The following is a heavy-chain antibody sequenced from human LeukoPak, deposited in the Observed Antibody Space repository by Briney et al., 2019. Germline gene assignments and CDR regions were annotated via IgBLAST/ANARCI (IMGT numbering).Heavy chain of an antibody. CDR1: GDSIRSDSHY. CDR2: IHYSGST. CDR3: ATHVYSSGWYFDY. D-gene: IGHD6-19*01. V-gene: IGHV4-39*01. J-gene: IGHJ4*02. Sequence: SETLSLTCTVSGDSIRSDSHYWGWIRQSPGKGLEWTGSIHYSGSTYYNPSLKSRVTISVDTPKNQFSLKLGSVTAADTAVYYCATHVYSSGWYFDYWGQGTLVTVSS.